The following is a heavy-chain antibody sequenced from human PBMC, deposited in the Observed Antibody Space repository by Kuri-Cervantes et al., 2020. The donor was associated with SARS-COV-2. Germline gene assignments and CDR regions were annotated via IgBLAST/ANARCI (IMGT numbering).Heavy chain of an antibody. CDR1: GYTFTSYD. D-gene: IGHD2-8*02. Sequence: ASVKVSCKASGYTFTSYDINWVRQATGQGLEWMGWMNPNSGNTGYAQKFQGRVTMTRNTSISTAYMELSSLRSEDTAVYYCARDFRRGFATGETRFDPWGQGTLVTVSS. CDR3: ARDFRRGFATGETRFDP. CDR2: MNPNSGNT. J-gene: IGHJ5*02. V-gene: IGHV1-8*01.